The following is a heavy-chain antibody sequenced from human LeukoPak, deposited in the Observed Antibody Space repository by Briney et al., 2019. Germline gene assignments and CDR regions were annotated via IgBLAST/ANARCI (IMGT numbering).Heavy chain of an antibody. J-gene: IGHJ5*02. D-gene: IGHD3-16*01. Sequence: SETLSLACAVYGGSFSNYYWSWIRQPPGKGLEWIGEINHSGSTNYNPSLKSRVTISVDTSKNQFSLKLSSVTAADTAVYYCARARSGELRRVTWFDPWGQGTLVTVSS. CDR3: ARARSGELRRVTWFDP. V-gene: IGHV4-34*01. CDR1: GGSFSNYY. CDR2: INHSGST.